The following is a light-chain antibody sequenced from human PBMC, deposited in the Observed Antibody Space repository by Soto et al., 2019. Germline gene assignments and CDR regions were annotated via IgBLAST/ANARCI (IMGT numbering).Light chain of an antibody. CDR1: QAITND. CDR2: AAS. J-gene: IGKJ1*01. CDR3: LQHNSYPRT. Sequence: DIQMTQSPSSLSASVGDRVTITCRASQAITNDLSWYQQKPGEPPKRLIYAASTLHSGVPSRFSGSGSRTEFTLTISSLQPEDFATYFCLQHNSYPRTFGHGTKVEIK. V-gene: IGKV1-17*01.